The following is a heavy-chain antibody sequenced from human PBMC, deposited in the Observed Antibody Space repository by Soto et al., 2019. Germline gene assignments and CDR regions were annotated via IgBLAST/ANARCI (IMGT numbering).Heavy chain of an antibody. D-gene: IGHD3-10*01. CDR2: ISGSGGST. Sequence: PGGSLRLSCAASGFTFSSYAMSWVRQAPGKGLEWVSAISGSGGSTYYADSVKGRFTISRDNSKNTLYLQMNSLRAEDTAVYYCAKGVYGSGSYYNVPSYYYGMDVWGQGTTVTVSS. CDR1: GFTFSSYA. J-gene: IGHJ6*02. V-gene: IGHV3-23*01. CDR3: AKGVYGSGSYYNVPSYYYGMDV.